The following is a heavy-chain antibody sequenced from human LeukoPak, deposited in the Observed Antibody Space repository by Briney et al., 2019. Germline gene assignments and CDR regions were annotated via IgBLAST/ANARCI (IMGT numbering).Heavy chain of an antibody. CDR2: SEDKRNSYTT. D-gene: IGHD2-21*01. Sequence: GGSLRLSCAASGFTSSDHYMGWVRQAPRTGLEWVGRSEDKRNSYTTEYAASVRGRLTISRDESKNTLYLQMNSLKTEDTAVYYCCRGKCGAGGASDIWGQGTMVTVSS. V-gene: IGHV3-72*01. CDR1: GFTSSDHY. CDR3: CRGKCGAGGASDI. J-gene: IGHJ3*02.